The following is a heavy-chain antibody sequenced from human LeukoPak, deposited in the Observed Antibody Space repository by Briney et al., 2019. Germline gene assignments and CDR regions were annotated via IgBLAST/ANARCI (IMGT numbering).Heavy chain of an antibody. Sequence: SVKVSCKTSGGTFNNYAISWVRQAPGQGLEWLGGIMPLFGTAGYAQKFQGRVTITKDESTRTVYLELTSLTSDDTAVYYCARDVHGDYGSGWFDPWGQGTLVSVSS. D-gene: IGHD4-17*01. V-gene: IGHV1-69*05. CDR3: ARDVHGDYGSGWFDP. CDR2: IMPLFGTA. J-gene: IGHJ5*02. CDR1: GGTFNNYA.